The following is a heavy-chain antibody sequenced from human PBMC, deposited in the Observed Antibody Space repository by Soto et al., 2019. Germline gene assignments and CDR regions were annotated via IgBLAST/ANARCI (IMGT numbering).Heavy chain of an antibody. J-gene: IGHJ3*02. V-gene: IGHV3-66*01. CDR1: GFSVSGNY. D-gene: IGHD6-19*01. CDR3: ASDRVQWGDAFDI. Sequence: EEQLVESGGGLVQSGGSLRLSCAASGFSVSGNYMSWVRQAPGKGLEWVSIIYSGGGTYYEDSVKGRFTISRDYAKNTLYLQMNSLRAEDTAVYYCASDRVQWGDAFDIWGQGTMVTVSS. CDR2: IYSGGGT.